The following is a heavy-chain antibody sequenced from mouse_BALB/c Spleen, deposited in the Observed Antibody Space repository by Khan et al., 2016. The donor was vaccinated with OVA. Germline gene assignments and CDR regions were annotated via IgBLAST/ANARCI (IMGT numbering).Heavy chain of an antibody. J-gene: IGHJ2*01. CDR1: AYSITSDYA. D-gene: IGHD2-14*01. CDR2: ISYSGSP. CDR3: AVIRFYYRYAVFDY. V-gene: IGHV3-2*02. Sequence: EVQLQESGPGLVKPSQSLSLTCTVTAYSITSDYAWTWIRQFPGNKLEWMGYISYSGSPSYHPSLKSRISITRDTSKNTFFLQLISVTTEDTATYYCAVIRFYYRYAVFDYWGQGTTLTVSS.